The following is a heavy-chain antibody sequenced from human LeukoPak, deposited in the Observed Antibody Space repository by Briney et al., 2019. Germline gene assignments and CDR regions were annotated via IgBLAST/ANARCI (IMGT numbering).Heavy chain of an antibody. CDR1: GGSFSDYF. D-gene: IGHD2-2*01. Sequence: SETPSLTCAVYGGSFSDYFWGWIRQPPGKGLEWIGEINHSGRTYYNLSLKSRVTISVDTSKNQFSLNLSSATAADTAVYYCARDVVVVPAAIHYGMDVWGQGTTVTVSS. CDR3: ARDVVVVPAAIHYGMDV. J-gene: IGHJ6*02. V-gene: IGHV4-34*01. CDR2: INHSGRT.